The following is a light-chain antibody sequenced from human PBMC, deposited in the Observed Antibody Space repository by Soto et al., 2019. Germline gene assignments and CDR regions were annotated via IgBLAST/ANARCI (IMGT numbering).Light chain of an antibody. CDR1: QSFSSSY. Sequence: EIVLTQSPGTLSLSPGERATLSCRASQSFSSSYLAWYQQKPGQAPRLLIYGASSRATGIPDRFSGSGSGTAFTLTISRLEPEDCAVYYCQQYGTSITFGQGTRLE. CDR2: GAS. J-gene: IGKJ5*01. CDR3: QQYGTSIT. V-gene: IGKV3-20*01.